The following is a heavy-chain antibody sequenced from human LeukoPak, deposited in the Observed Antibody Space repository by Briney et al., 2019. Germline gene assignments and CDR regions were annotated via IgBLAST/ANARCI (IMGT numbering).Heavy chain of an antibody. CDR1: GGTFSSYA. V-gene: IGHV1-69*13. J-gene: IGHJ6*02. D-gene: IGHD3-3*01. CDR2: IIPIFGTA. CDR3: ARDSMSGAHYDFWSGYYLGMDV. Sequence: ASVKVSCKASGGTFSSYATSWVRQAPGQGLEWMGGIIPIFGTANYAQKFQGRVTITADESTSTAYMELSSLRSEDTAVYYCARDSMSGAHYDFWSGYYLGMDVWGQGTTVTVSS.